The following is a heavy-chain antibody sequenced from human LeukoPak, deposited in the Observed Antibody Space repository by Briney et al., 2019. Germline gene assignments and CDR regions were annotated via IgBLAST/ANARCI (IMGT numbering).Heavy chain of an antibody. V-gene: IGHV1-18*01. D-gene: IGHD2-21*02. J-gene: IGHJ4*02. CDR1: GYTFTSYG. CDR3: ARASEAYCGGDCYSRY. Sequence: GASVKVSCKASGYTFTSYGISWVRQAPGQGLEWMGWISAYNGNTNYAQKLQGRVTMTTDTSTSTAYMELRSLRSDDTAVYYCARASEAYCGGDCYSRYWGQGTLVTVSS. CDR2: ISAYNGNT.